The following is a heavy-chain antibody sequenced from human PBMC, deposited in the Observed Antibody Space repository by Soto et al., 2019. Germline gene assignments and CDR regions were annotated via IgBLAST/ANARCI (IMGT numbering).Heavy chain of an antibody. CDR3: ARDPVAYCGGDCRTFHY. J-gene: IGHJ4*02. D-gene: IGHD2-21*02. Sequence: QVQLVESGGGVVQPGRSLRLSCAASGFTFSSYAMHWVRQAPGKGLEWVAVISYDGSNKYYADSVKGRFTISRDNSKHTPYLQMNSLRAEYTAVYYCARDPVAYCGGDCRTFHYWGQGTLVTVSS. CDR1: GFTFSSYA. V-gene: IGHV3-30-3*01. CDR2: ISYDGSNK.